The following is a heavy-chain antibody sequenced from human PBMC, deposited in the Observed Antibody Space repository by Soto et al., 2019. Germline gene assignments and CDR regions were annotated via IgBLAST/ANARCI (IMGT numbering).Heavy chain of an antibody. CDR1: GFTFSTYG. CDR3: ARDPGSGYAGYFDL. Sequence: QVQLVESGGGVVQPGRSLRLSCAASGFTFSTYGMHWVRQAPGKGLEWVAVIWYDGSNKYYADSVKGRFTISRDNSKNTLYLQMNSLRAEDTAVYYCARDPGSGYAGYFDLWGRGTLVTVSS. V-gene: IGHV3-33*01. D-gene: IGHD3-22*01. J-gene: IGHJ2*01. CDR2: IWYDGSNK.